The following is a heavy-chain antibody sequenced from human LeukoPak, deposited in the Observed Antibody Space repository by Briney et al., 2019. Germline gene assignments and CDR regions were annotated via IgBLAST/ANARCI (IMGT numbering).Heavy chain of an antibody. CDR3: ARGYNYDSSSSFDY. V-gene: IGHV3-30*03. D-gene: IGHD3-22*01. CDR1: GFTFSSYG. J-gene: IGHJ4*02. Sequence: GGSLRLSCAASGFTFSSYGMHWVRQAPGKGLEWVAVISYDGSNKYYADSVKGRFTISRDNSKNTVYLQMNRLRADDTAVYYCARGYNYDSSSSFDYWGRGTLVTVSS. CDR2: ISYDGSNK.